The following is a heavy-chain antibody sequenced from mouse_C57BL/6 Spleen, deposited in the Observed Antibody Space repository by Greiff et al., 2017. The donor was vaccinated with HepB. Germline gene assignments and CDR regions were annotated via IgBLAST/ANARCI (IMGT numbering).Heavy chain of an antibody. CDR3: ARTSNPRGYFDY. J-gene: IGHJ2*01. Sequence: QVQLKQPGAELVMPGASVKLSCKASGYTFTSYWMHWVKQRPGQGLEWIGEIDPSDSYTNYNQKFKGKSTLTVDKSSSTAYMQLSSLTSEDSAVYYCARTSNPRGYFDYWGQGTTLTVSS. V-gene: IGHV1-69*01. CDR2: IDPSDSYT. D-gene: IGHD2-5*01. CDR1: GYTFTSYW.